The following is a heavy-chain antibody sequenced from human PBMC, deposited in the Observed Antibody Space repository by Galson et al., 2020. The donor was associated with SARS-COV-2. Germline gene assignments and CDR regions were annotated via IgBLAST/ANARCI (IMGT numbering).Heavy chain of an antibody. V-gene: IGHV4-39*07. J-gene: IGHJ6*02. CDR2: IYYSGST. CDR1: GGSISSSSYY. Sequence: ASETLSLTCTVSGGSISSSSYYWGWILQPPGKGLEWIGSIYYSGSTYYNPSLKSRVTISVDTSKNQFSLKLSSVTAADTAVYYCARDSSLECSCGSCYSGGNYYYYYGMDVWGQGTTVTVSS. D-gene: IGHD2-15*01. CDR3: ARDSSLECSCGSCYSGGNYYYYYGMDV.